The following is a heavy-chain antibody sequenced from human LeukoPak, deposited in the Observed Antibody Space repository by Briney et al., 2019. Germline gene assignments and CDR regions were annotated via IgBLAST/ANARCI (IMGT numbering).Heavy chain of an antibody. J-gene: IGHJ5*02. V-gene: IGHV4-39*01. CDR1: GGSISTNSYY. CDR2: IYYSGSI. Sequence: PSETLSLTCTVSGGSISTNSYYWGWIRQPPGKGLEWIGSIYYSGSIYYTPSLKSRVTISVDTSKNQVSLNLYSVTAADTAVYYCARLHMGNWFDPWGQGTRVTVSS. CDR3: ARLHMGNWFDP. D-gene: IGHD1-26*01.